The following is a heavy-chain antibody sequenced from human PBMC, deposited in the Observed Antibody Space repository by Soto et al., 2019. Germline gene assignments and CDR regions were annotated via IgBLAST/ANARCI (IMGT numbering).Heavy chain of an antibody. J-gene: IGHJ6*02. CDR2: ISYDGSNK. Sequence: GGSLRLSCAASGFTFSSYAMHWVRQAPGKGLEGVAVISYDGSNKYYADSVKGRFTISRDNSKNTLYLQMNRLRAEDTAVYYCARDLGPRGYDFWSGYSRPRTYYYYYGMDVWGQGTTVTVSS. CDR3: ARDLGPRGYDFWSGYSRPRTYYYYYGMDV. CDR1: GFTFSSYA. D-gene: IGHD3-3*01. V-gene: IGHV3-30-3*01.